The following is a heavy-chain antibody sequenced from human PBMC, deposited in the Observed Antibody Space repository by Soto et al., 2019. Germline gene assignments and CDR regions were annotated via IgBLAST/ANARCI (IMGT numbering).Heavy chain of an antibody. Sequence: SETLSLTCTVSGGSISSSSYYWGWIRQPPGMGLEWIGSIYYSGSTYYNPSLKSRVTISVDTSKNQFSLKLSSVTAADTAVYYCARLGLGYAFDIWGQGTMVT. CDR1: GGSISSSSYY. CDR3: ARLGLGYAFDI. D-gene: IGHD3-16*01. V-gene: IGHV4-39*01. J-gene: IGHJ3*02. CDR2: IYYSGST.